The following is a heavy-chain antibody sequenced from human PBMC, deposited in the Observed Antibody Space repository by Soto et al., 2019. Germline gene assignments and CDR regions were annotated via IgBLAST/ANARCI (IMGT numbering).Heavy chain of an antibody. CDR2: IYHSGST. D-gene: IGHD2-8*01. J-gene: IGHJ4*02. CDR1: GGTISSISSNNW. V-gene: IGHV4-4*03. Sequence: PEKLSLTCAVSGGTISSISSNNWWSWVRQPPGKGLEWIGEIYHSGSTNYNPSLKSRVTISVDTSKNQLSLKLSSVTAADKAVYYCARVTRGVPAYWGQGSLVTVSS. CDR3: ARVTRGVPAY.